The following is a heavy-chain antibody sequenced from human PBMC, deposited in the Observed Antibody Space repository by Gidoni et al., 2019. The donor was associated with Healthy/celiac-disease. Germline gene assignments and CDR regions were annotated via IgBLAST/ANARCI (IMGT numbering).Heavy chain of an antibody. D-gene: IGHD3-22*01. CDR1: GGPFSSYA. CDR3: ARSYYDSSGYPLYYYYYGMDV. J-gene: IGHJ6*02. Sequence: VQPVQSGAEVKKPGSSAKVSCKASGGPFSSYAISWVRQAPGQGLEWMGGIIPIFGTANYAQKFQGRVTITADKSTSTAYMELSSLRSEDTAVYYCARSYYDSSGYPLYYYYYGMDVWGQGTTVTVSS. CDR2: IIPIFGTA. V-gene: IGHV1-69*06.